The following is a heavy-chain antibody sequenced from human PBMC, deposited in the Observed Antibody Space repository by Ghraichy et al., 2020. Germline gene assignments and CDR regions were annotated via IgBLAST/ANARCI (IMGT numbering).Heavy chain of an antibody. Sequence: GESLNISCVASGFTFTSHAMYWVRQAPGKGLEWVAVIWYDGSNKHYADSVKGRFTISRDNSKNTLYLQMNSLRAEDTAVYYCARGVLPTAIHFFDYWGQGTLVTVSS. D-gene: IGHD2-2*01. CDR1: GFTFTSHA. CDR2: IWYDGSNK. J-gene: IGHJ4*02. CDR3: ARGVLPTAIHFFDY. V-gene: IGHV3-33*07.